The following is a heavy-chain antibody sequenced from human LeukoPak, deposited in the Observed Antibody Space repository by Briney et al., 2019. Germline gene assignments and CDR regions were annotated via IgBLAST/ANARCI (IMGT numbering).Heavy chain of an antibody. J-gene: IGHJ4*02. Sequence: PGGSLRLSCAASGFAFDDYGMSWVRHAPGKGLEWVSGINWNGGSSVYADSVKGRFTISRDNAKNSLYLQMNSLRAEDTALYYCARAYSSSWYFFDYWGQGTLVTVSS. CDR2: INWNGGSS. CDR1: GFAFDDYG. D-gene: IGHD6-13*01. CDR3: ARAYSSSWYFFDY. V-gene: IGHV3-20*04.